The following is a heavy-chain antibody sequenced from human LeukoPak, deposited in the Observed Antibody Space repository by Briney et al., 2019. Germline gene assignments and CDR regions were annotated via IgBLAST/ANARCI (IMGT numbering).Heavy chain of an antibody. CDR2: ISSSGSTI. CDR3: ARAHNWKYGSFDF. J-gene: IGHJ4*02. V-gene: IGHV3-48*03. Sequence: GGSLRLSCAASGFTFSSYEMDWVRQAPGKGLEWVSYISSSGSTIYYADSVKGRFTISRDNAKNSLYLQMNSLRAEDTAVYYCARAHNWKYGSFDFWGQGTLVTVSS. CDR1: GFTFSSYE. D-gene: IGHD1-7*01.